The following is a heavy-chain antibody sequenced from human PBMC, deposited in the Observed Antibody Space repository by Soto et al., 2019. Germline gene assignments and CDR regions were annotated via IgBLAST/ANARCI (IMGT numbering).Heavy chain of an antibody. V-gene: IGHV1-69*02. CDR2: IIPILGIA. CDR1: GGTFSSYT. D-gene: IGHD4-17*01. CDR3: ARYSYGDYEYFQH. J-gene: IGHJ1*01. Sequence: GASVKVSCKASGGTFSSYTISWVRQAPGQGLEWMGRIIPILGIANYAQKFQGRVTITADKSTSTAYMELSSLRSEDTAVYYCARYSYGDYEYFQHWGQGTLVTVSS.